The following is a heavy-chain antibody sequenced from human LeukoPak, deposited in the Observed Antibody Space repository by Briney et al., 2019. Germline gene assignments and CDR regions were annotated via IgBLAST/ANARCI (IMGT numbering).Heavy chain of an antibody. D-gene: IGHD3-22*01. Sequence: SETLSLTCTASGASISSCYYYWARIPQPPGKGLVRIGSDRGSGSIYYNPSLKSRGTLSVDTSKSEFSLRLTSVTAADTALYCCTGGADYDDSNSAYFIDYWGQGTLVTVSS. CDR2: DRGSGSI. V-gene: IGHV4-39*07. CDR3: TGGADYDDSNSAYFIDY. J-gene: IGHJ4*02. CDR1: GASISSCYYY.